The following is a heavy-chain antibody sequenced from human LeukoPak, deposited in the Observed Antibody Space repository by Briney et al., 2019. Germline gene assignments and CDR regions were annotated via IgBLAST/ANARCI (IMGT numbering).Heavy chain of an antibody. V-gene: IGHV5-51*01. J-gene: IGHJ4*02. Sequence: GESLKISCKGSGYSFTSLWIGWVRQMPGKGLEWMGIIYPGDSDTRYSPSFEGQVTISADKSISTAYLEWSNLTASDTAIYYCARRYGRPFDYWGQGTLVTVSS. CDR1: GYSFTSLW. D-gene: IGHD4-17*01. CDR3: ARRYGRPFDY. CDR2: IYPGDSDT.